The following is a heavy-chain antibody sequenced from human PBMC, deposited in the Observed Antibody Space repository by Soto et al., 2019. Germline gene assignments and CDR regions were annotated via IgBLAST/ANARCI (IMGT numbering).Heavy chain of an antibody. CDR2: INPSGGGT. CDR3: ARDSLEVIAAAAGAFDI. CDR1: GYTFTSYY. Sequence: ASVKVSCKASGYTFTSYYMHWVRQAPGQGLEWMGRINPSGGGTSYAQKFQGRVTMTRDTSTSTAYMELSRLRSDGTAVYYCARDSLEVIAAAAGAFDIWGQGTMVTVSS. J-gene: IGHJ3*02. D-gene: IGHD6-13*01. V-gene: IGHV1-46*01.